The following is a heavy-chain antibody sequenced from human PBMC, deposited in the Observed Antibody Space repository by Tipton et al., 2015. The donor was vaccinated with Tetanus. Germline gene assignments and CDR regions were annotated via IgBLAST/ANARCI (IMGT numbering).Heavy chain of an antibody. CDR2: IDYFGST. J-gene: IGHJ4*02. V-gene: IGHV4-59*01. D-gene: IGHD3-3*01. CDR3: ARTSGYMCPDC. Sequence: TLSLTCTVSGGSISTYHWNWIRQSPGKGLEWIGYIDYFGSTKYNPSLKSRVAMSVDTSKNQLSLRLNSVTSADTAVYYCARTSGYMCPDCWGQGTLVTVSS. CDR1: GGSISTYH.